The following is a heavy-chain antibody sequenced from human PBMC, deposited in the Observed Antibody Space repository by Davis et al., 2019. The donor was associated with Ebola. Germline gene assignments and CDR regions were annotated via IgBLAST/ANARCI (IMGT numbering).Heavy chain of an antibody. J-gene: IGHJ4*02. CDR1: GFTFSSYA. Sequence: PGGSLRLSCAASGFTFSSYAMHWVRQAPGKGLEWVAVIFYDGSNKYYADSVKGRFTISRDNSKNTLYLQMNSLRAEDTAVYYCARVRWNYDTLTGYHGVVFDYWGQGTLVTVSS. D-gene: IGHD3-9*01. V-gene: IGHV3-30*04. CDR3: ARVRWNYDTLTGYHGVVFDY. CDR2: IFYDGSNK.